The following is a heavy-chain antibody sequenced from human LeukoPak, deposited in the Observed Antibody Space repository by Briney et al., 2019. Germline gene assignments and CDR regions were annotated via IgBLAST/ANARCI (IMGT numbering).Heavy chain of an antibody. D-gene: IGHD5-24*01. Sequence: GGSLRLSCAASGFTVSSNYMSWVRQAPGKGLEWVANIKQDGSEKYYVDSVKGRFTISRDNAKNSLYLQMNSLRAEDTAVYYCARRSYDAFDIWGQGTMVTVSS. CDR3: ARRSYDAFDI. J-gene: IGHJ3*02. V-gene: IGHV3-7*01. CDR1: GFTVSSNY. CDR2: IKQDGSEK.